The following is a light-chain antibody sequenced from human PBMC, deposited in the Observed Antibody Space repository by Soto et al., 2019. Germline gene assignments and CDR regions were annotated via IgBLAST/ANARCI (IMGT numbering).Light chain of an antibody. V-gene: IGKV3-20*01. CDR3: QQYGVSMFT. CDR1: QTVRDGY. CDR2: GAS. Sequence: DIVLTQSPGTLSLSPGERATLSCRASQTVRDGYLAWYQQKPGQAPRLFIYGASARATGIPDRFSGSGSGTEFTLTIRGLEPEDFAVYYCQQYGVSMFTFGQGAKLEIK. J-gene: IGKJ2*01.